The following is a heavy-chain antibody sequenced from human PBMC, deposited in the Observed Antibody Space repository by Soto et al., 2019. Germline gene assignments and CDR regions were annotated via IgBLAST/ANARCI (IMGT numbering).Heavy chain of an antibody. CDR2: ISYDGSEK. D-gene: IGHD1-1*01. CDR1: GFTFSSFD. Sequence: SLRLSCAASGFTFSSFDMHWVRQAPGKGLEWVAVISYDGSEKYHADSVKGRFTISRDNSKNTLYLQMNSLRAEDTAVYYCARKPETGTTVPFDYWGQGTLVTVSS. J-gene: IGHJ4*02. CDR3: ARKPETGTTVPFDY. V-gene: IGHV3-30*03.